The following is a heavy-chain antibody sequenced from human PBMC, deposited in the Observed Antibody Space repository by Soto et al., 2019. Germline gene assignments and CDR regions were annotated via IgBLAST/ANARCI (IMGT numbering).Heavy chain of an antibody. CDR1: GYSFTSCT. CDR2: IDAGNGIT. D-gene: IGHD1-26*01. Sequence: ASVHVSCKASGYSFTSCTIHWVRQAPGKSLESMGWIDAGNGITKYSQKFQDRVTITRDTSASTAYMELNSLRSEDTAVYYCARWRGAFDSWGQGALVTVSS. V-gene: IGHV1-3*01. J-gene: IGHJ4*02. CDR3: ARWRGAFDS.